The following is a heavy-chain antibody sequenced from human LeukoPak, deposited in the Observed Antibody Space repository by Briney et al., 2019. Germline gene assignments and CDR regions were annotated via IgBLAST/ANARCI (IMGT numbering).Heavy chain of an antibody. Sequence: GGSLRLSCAASGFTFSSYAMSWVRQAPGKGLEWVSAISGSGGSTYYADSVRGRFTISRDNSKNTLYLQMNSLRAEDTAVYYCAKGLGYSCGLYDYWGQGTLVTVSS. CDR1: GFTFSSYA. V-gene: IGHV3-23*01. D-gene: IGHD5-18*01. CDR2: ISGSGGST. J-gene: IGHJ4*02. CDR3: AKGLGYSCGLYDY.